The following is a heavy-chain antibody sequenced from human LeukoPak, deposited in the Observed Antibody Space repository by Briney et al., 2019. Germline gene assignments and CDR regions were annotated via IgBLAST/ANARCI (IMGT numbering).Heavy chain of an antibody. J-gene: IGHJ4*02. CDR2: INHSGST. CDR1: GGSFSGYY. V-gene: IGHV4-34*01. Sequence: TSETLSLTCAVYGGSFSGYYWSWIRQPPGKGLEWIGEINHSGSTDYNPSLKSRVTILVDMSENQFSLTLTSVTAADTALYYCARHPALGQFDFWGQGALVTVSS. CDR3: ARHPALGQFDF.